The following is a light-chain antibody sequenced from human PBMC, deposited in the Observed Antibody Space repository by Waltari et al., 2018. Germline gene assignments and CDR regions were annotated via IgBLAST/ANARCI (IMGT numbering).Light chain of an antibody. V-gene: IGKV1-39*01. J-gene: IGKJ4*01. CDR2: AAS. CDR1: QSISRY. Sequence: DIQMTQSPSSLSASVGDRVTITCRASQSISRYLNWFQHKPGKAPKLLVYAASSLQSGVPSRFSGSGSGTDFTLTISSLQPEDFATYYCQQTYSIPLTFGGGT. CDR3: QQTYSIPLT.